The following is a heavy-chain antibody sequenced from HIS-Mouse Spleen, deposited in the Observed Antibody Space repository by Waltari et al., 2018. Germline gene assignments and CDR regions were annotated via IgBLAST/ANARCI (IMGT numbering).Heavy chain of an antibody. D-gene: IGHD3-22*01. J-gene: IGHJ3*02. CDR1: GYTFTSYG. V-gene: IGHV1-18*01. CDR2: ISAYNGNT. CDR3: ARSENYYDSSGYFNHDAFDI. Sequence: QVQLVQSGAEVKKPGASVKVSCKASGYTFTSYGISWVRQAPGQGLEWMGWISAYNGNTNYAQKLQGRVTMTTDTSTSTAYMELRSLRSDDTAVYYCARSENYYDSSGYFNHDAFDIWGQGTMVTVSS.